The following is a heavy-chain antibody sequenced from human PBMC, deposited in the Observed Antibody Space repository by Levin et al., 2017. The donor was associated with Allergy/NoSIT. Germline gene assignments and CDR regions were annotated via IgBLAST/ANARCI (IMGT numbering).Heavy chain of an antibody. D-gene: IGHD6-25*01. CDR2: INLNSGAT. V-gene: IGHV1-2*06. Sequence: GESLKISCKSSGFTFTEHYVHWVRQAPGQGLEWMGRINLNSGATNYAQKFQGRVTVTRDTSVSTAYLDLRSLESDDTAVYYCTASPRERLSDDTGGWFDPWGQGTLVTVSS. CDR3: TASPRERLSDDTGGWFDP. J-gene: IGHJ5*02. CDR1: GFTFTEHY.